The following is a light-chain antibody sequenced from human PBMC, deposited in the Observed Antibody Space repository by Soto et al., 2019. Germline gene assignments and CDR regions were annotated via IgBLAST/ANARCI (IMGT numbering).Light chain of an antibody. CDR3: NSFTTSSTXV. V-gene: IGLV2-14*03. J-gene: IGLJ1*01. CDR2: DVS. Sequence: QSVLAQPASVSGSPGQSISISCTGTTSDVGRYNYVSWYQQHPGKAPKLMIYDVSYRPSWVSNRFSGSKSGITASLTISGLQAEDEADYYCNSFTTSSTXVFGTGTKVTVL. CDR1: TSDVGRYNY.